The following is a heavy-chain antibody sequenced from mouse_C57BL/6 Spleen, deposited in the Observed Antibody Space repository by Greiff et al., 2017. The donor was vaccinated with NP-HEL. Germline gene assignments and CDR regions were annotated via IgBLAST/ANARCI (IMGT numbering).Heavy chain of an antibody. D-gene: IGHD2-1*01. V-gene: IGHV6-3*01. Sequence: EVHLVESGGGLVQPGGSVKLSCVASGFTFSNYWMNWVRQSPEKGLEWVAQIRLKSDNYASHYAVSVKGRFTITRDDSKSSVYLHMNNLRAEDTGIYYCTLHLNYFYAMDYWGQGTSVTVSS. CDR1: GFTFSNYW. CDR3: TLHLNYFYAMDY. CDR2: IRLKSDNYAS. J-gene: IGHJ4*01.